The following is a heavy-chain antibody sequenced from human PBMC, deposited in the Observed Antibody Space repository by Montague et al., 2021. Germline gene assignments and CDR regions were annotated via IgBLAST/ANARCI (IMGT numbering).Heavy chain of an antibody. CDR2: IFRNGDS. CDR3: ARHWEGRGYTRAIEY. CDR1: GGSISSSTHY. J-gene: IGHJ4*02. D-gene: IGHD3-22*01. V-gene: IGHV4-39*01. Sequence: SETLSLTCTVSGGSISSSTHYWGWNRQTPGKDLDGIGSIFRNGDSFYNPSLKSPVIISVDTSGNQFSLRLTSVTAADAAVYFCARHWEGRGYTRAIEYWGQGTLVTVSS.